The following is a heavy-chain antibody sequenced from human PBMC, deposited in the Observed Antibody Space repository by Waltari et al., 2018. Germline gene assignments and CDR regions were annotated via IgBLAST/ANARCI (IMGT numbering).Heavy chain of an antibody. CDR1: GGTFSSYA. CDR2: INPNSGGT. D-gene: IGHD2-15*01. J-gene: IGHJ3*02. V-gene: IGHV1-2*02. Sequence: QVQLVQSGAEVKKPGSSVKVSCKASGGTFSSYAISWVRQAPGQGLEWMGWINPNSGGTSYAQKLQGRVTMTRDTSISTAYMELSRLRSDDTAVYYCAREHVVVVADPSGAFDIWGQGTMVTVSS. CDR3: AREHVVVVADPSGAFDI.